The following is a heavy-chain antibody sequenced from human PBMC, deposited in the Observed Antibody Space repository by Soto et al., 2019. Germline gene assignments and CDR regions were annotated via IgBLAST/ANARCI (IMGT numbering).Heavy chain of an antibody. Sequence: ASVKVSCKASGYTFTGYYMHWVRQAPGQGLEWMGWINPNSGGTNYAQKFQGWVTMTRDTSISTAYMELSRLKSDDTALYYCARASSWYFVTYYYYGMDVWGQGTTVTVSS. D-gene: IGHD6-13*01. CDR1: GYTFTGYY. CDR2: INPNSGGT. CDR3: ARASSWYFVTYYYYGMDV. J-gene: IGHJ6*02. V-gene: IGHV1-2*04.